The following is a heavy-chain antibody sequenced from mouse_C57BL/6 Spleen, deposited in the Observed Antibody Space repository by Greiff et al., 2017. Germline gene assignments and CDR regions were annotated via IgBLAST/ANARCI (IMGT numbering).Heavy chain of an antibody. CDR1: GYAFSSSW. CDR3: ARDDGYDVRFAY. D-gene: IGHD2-2*01. J-gene: IGHJ3*01. Sequence: QVQLQQSGPELVKPGASVKISCKASGYAFSSSWMNWVKQRPGKGLEWIGRIYPGDGDTNYNGKFKGKATLTADKSSSTAYMQLSSLTSEDSAVYFCARDDGYDVRFAYWGQGTLVTVSA. CDR2: IYPGDGDT. V-gene: IGHV1-82*01.